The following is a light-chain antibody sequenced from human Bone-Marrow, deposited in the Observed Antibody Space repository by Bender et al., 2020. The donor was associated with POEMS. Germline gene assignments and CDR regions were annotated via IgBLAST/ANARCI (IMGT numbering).Light chain of an antibody. CDR2: EVS. CDR3: CSYGGSSTYV. Sequence: QSALTQPASVSGSPGQSITISCTGTSSDVGSYNLVSWYQQHPGKAPKLLIYEVSRRPSGVSDRFSASKSGNTASLKISKLQAEDEADYYCCSYGGSSTYVFGSGTVVTVL. CDR1: SSDVGSYNL. V-gene: IGLV2-23*02. J-gene: IGLJ1*01.